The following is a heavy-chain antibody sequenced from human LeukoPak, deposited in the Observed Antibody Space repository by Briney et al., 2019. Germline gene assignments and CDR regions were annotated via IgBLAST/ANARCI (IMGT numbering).Heavy chain of an antibody. CDR3: ASSYGSDAFDI. D-gene: IGHD4-17*01. Sequence: SETLSLTCTVSGGSISSYYWSWIRQPPGKGLEWIGYIYYSGSTNYNPSLKSRVTISVDTSKNQFSLKLSSVTAADTAVYYCASSYGSDAFDIWGQGTMVTVSS. CDR2: IYYSGST. J-gene: IGHJ3*02. CDR1: GGSISSYY. V-gene: IGHV4-59*08.